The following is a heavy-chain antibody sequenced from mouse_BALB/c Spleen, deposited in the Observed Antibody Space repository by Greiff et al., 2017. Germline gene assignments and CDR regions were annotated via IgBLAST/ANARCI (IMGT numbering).Heavy chain of an antibody. D-gene: IGHD1-1*01. V-gene: IGHV1-77*01. J-gene: IGHJ2*01. Sequence: LQQSGPELVKPGASVKMSCKASGYTFTDYVISWVKQRTGQGLEWIGEIYPGSGSTYYNEKFKGKATLTAAKSSNTAYMQLSSLTSEDSAVYFWAIGTTTVREDYYFDYWGQGTTLTVSS. CDR3: AIGTTTVREDYYFDY. CDR1: GYTFTDYV. CDR2: IYPGSGST.